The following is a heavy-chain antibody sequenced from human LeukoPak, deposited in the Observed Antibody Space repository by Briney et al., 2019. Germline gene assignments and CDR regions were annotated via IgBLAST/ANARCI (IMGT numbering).Heavy chain of an antibody. CDR1: GGSIGSGTYY. D-gene: IGHD2-21*01. CDR3: ATYIGDTYRYFDY. J-gene: IGHJ4*02. CDR2: IYYSGST. V-gene: IGHV4-39*01. Sequence: SETLSLTCTVSGGSIGSGTYYWGWIRQSPGKGLEWIGSIYYSGSTNYNPSLKSRVTISVDTSKNQFSLKLNSVTAADRAVYYCATYIGDTYRYFDYWGQGALVTVSS.